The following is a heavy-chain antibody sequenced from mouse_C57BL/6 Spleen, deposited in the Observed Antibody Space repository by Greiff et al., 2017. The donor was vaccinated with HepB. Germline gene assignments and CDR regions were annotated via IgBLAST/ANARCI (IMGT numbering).Heavy chain of an antibody. Sequence: VQLQQSGPELVKPGASVKIPCKASGYTFTDYNMDWVKQSHGKSLEWIGAINPNNGGTIYNQKFKGKATLTVDKSSSTAYMELRSLTSEDTAVYYCARRWSYYFDYWGQGTTLTVSS. D-gene: IGHD1-1*02. CDR3: ARRWSYYFDY. J-gene: IGHJ2*01. CDR2: INPNNGGT. CDR1: GYTFTDYN. V-gene: IGHV1-18*01.